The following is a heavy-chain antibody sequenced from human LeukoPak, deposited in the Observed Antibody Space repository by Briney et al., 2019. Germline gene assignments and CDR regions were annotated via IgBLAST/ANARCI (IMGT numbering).Heavy chain of an antibody. D-gene: IGHD4-11*01. J-gene: IGHJ5*02. CDR2: IIGIFGKT. V-gene: IGHV1-69*01. CDR3: VREKSHSNYNWFDP. Sequence: SEKVSCKASGWSFSSYAISWVRQPPGQGLESMGEIIGIFGKTTYAQKFLTRVTITADESTSTAYMELSSLRSEDTAVYYCVREKSHSNYNWFDPWGQGTLVTVSS. CDR1: GWSFSSYA.